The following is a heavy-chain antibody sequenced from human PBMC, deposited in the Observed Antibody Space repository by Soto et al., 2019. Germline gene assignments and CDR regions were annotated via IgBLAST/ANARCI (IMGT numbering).Heavy chain of an antibody. CDR3: GRSFVVLPALAN. D-gene: IGHD2-21*02. CDR1: GYTFTSYA. J-gene: IGHJ4*02. Sequence: QVQLVQSGAEEKKPGASVKVSCKASGYTFTSYAMHWVRQAPGQRLEWMGWINAGNGNTKYSQKFQGRVTITRDTSGGKANRGRGGLRPKNRPVNSCGRSFVVLPALANWGRGPLSPSPQ. CDR2: INAGNGNT. V-gene: IGHV1-3*05.